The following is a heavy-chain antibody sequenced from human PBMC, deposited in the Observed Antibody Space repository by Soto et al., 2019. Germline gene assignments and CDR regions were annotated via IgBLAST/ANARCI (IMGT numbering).Heavy chain of an antibody. D-gene: IGHD1-26*01. J-gene: IGHJ4*02. Sequence: EVQLLESGGGLVQPGGSLRLSCAASGFTFSSYAMSWVRQAPGKGLEWVSAISGSGGSTYYADSVKGRFTISRDNSKNTLYLEMNSLRAEDTAVYYCAKGVGATPLIDYWGQGTLVTVSS. CDR3: AKGVGATPLIDY. V-gene: IGHV3-23*01. CDR2: ISGSGGST. CDR1: GFTFSSYA.